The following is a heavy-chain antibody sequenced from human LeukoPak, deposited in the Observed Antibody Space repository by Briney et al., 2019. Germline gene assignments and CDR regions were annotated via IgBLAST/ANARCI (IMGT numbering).Heavy chain of an antibody. J-gene: IGHJ4*02. V-gene: IGHV4-59*12. D-gene: IGHD1-26*01. CDR1: GGSISSYY. CDR2: FYYSGST. Sequence: PSETLSLTCTVSGGSISSYYWSWIRQPPGKGLEWIGYFYYSGSTNYNPSLKSRVTISVDTSKNQFSLKLSSVTAADTAVYYCARIRWELRDYFDYWGQGTLVTVSS. CDR3: ARIRWELRDYFDY.